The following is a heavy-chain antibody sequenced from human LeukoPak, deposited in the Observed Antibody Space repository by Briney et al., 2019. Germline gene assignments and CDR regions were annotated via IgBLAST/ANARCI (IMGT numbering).Heavy chain of an antibody. V-gene: IGHV3-23*01. Sequence: PGGSLRLSCAASGFTFSSNAMSWVRQAPGKGLECVSSISGSGADTYYADSVPGRFTISRDISKKTLYLQMNSLRAEDTAVYSCAGRPSGVDLAPLDYWGQGTLVTVSS. D-gene: IGHD1-14*01. CDR1: GFTFSSNA. J-gene: IGHJ4*02. CDR2: ISGSGADT. CDR3: AGRPSGVDLAPLDY.